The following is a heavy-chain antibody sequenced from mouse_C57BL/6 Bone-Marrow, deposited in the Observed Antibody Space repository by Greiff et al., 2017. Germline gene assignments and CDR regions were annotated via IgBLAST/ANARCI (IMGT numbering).Heavy chain of an antibody. CDR2: ISDGGSYT. V-gene: IGHV5-4*01. Sequence: EVKVVESGGGLVKPGGSLKLSCAASGFTFSSYAMSWVRQTPEKRLGWVATISDGGSYTYYPDNVKGRFTISRDNAKHNLYLQMSHLKSEDTAMYYCARDRGFYYAMDYWGQGTSVTGSS. CDR1: GFTFSSYA. J-gene: IGHJ4*01. CDR3: ARDRGFYYAMDY.